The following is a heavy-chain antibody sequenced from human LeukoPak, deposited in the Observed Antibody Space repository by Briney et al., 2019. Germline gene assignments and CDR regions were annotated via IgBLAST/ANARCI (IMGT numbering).Heavy chain of an antibody. CDR3: VRDRDGYNY. CDR2: IDIDGSTT. CDR1: GFTFSNSL. J-gene: IGHJ4*02. Sequence: PGGPLRLSCAASGFTFSNSLMHWVRQVPGKGLVWVARIDIDGSTTHYADSVKGRFTISRDSAKNTLYLQMNILRAEDTAVYYCVRDRDGYNYWGQGTLVTVSS. D-gene: IGHD5-24*01. V-gene: IGHV3-74*01.